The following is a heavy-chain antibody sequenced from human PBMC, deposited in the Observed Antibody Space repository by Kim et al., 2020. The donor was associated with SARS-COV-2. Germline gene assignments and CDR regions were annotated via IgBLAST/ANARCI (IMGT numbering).Heavy chain of an antibody. CDR2: IYPGDSDT. D-gene: IGHD1-26*01. J-gene: IGHJ6*02. CDR1: GYNFRDFW. CDR3: TRLSWGAGMIFHKEHRQGQQGFDV. V-gene: IGHV5-51*01. Sequence: GESLKISCQGSGYNFRDFWIVWVRQMPGKGLEVMGIIYPGDSDTRYTPSFRGQVTISADTSISTAYLHWSSLKASDSAIYYCTRLSWGAGMIFHKEHRQGQQGFDVWGQGTTVTVSS.